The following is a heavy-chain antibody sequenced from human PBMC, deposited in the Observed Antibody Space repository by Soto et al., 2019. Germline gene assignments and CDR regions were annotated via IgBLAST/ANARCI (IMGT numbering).Heavy chain of an antibody. V-gene: IGHV1-46*03. CDR3: ARSSTAIAAAGTEAFDI. Sequence: VSVKVSCKASGYTFTSYYMHWVRQAPGQGLEWMGIINPSGGSTSYAQKFQGRVTMTRDTSTSTVYMELSSLRSEDTAVYYCARSSTAIAAAGTEAFDIWGQGTMVTVSS. CDR1: GYTFTSYY. J-gene: IGHJ3*02. D-gene: IGHD6-13*01. CDR2: INPSGGST.